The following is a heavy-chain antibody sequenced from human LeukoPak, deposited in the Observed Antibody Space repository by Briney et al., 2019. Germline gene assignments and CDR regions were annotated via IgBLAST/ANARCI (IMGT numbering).Heavy chain of an antibody. CDR1: GFTFSGYE. J-gene: IGHJ4*02. CDR2: ISNSGGTI. D-gene: IGHD5-18*01. CDR3: ARDAYTYGMVFDY. V-gene: IGHV3-48*03. Sequence: GGSLRLSCAASGFTFSGYEMNWVRQAPGKGLEWVSYISNSGGTISYADSVKGRFTISRDNAKNSLFLQMNSLRAEDTAVYYCARDAYTYGMVFDYWGQGTLVTVSS.